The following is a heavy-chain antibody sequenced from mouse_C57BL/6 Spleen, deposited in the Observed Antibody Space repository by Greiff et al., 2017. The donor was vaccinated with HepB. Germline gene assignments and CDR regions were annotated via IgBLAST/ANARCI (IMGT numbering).Heavy chain of an antibody. CDR3: ARDGSSSLWFAY. CDR2: IDPSDSYT. Sequence: QVQLQQPGAELVRPGTSVKLSCKASGYTFTSYWMHWVKQRPGQGLEWIGVIDPSDSYTNYNQKFKGKATLTVDTSSSTAYMQLSSLTSEDSAVYYCARDGSSSLWFAYWGQGTLVTVSA. D-gene: IGHD1-1*01. V-gene: IGHV1-59*01. CDR1: GYTFTSYW. J-gene: IGHJ3*01.